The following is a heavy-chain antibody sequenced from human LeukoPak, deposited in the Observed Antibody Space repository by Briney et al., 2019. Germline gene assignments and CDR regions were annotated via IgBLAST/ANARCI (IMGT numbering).Heavy chain of an antibody. Sequence: KPSETLSLTCTVSGGSISSYYWSWIRQPPGKGLEWIGYIYYRGSTNYNPSLKSRVTISVDTSKNQFSLKLSSVTAADTAVYYCARVGSSSSPEFDYWGQGTLVTVSS. CDR1: GGSISSYY. CDR2: IYYRGST. D-gene: IGHD6-6*01. V-gene: IGHV4-59*01. J-gene: IGHJ4*02. CDR3: ARVGSSSSPEFDY.